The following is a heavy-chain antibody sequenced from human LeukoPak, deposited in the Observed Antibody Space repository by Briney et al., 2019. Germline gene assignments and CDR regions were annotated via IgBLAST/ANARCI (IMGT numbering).Heavy chain of an antibody. CDR1: GYSFTNYW. CDR2: IYPGDSDT. Sequence: GESLKISCKGSGYSFTNYWIGWVRQMPGKGLEWMGIIYPGDSDTRYSPSFQGQVTISADKSISTAYLQWSSLKASDTAMYYCARNPSYPRHYFDYWGQGTLVTVSS. V-gene: IGHV5-51*01. CDR3: ARNPSYPRHYFDY. D-gene: IGHD3-10*01. J-gene: IGHJ4*02.